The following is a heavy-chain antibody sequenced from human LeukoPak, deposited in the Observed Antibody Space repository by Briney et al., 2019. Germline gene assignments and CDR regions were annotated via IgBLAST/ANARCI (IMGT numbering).Heavy chain of an antibody. CDR2: IYYSGNT. CDR1: GDSISSSRYY. Sequence: SETLSLTCTVSGDSISSSRYYWGWIRQPPGKGLEWIGSIYYSGNTYYNPSLKGRVTISVDTSKNQFSLNLSSVTAADTAVYYRARHGGQSTRVFDYWGQGTLVTVSS. CDR3: ARHGGQSTRVFDY. D-gene: IGHD3-16*01. V-gene: IGHV4-39*01. J-gene: IGHJ4*02.